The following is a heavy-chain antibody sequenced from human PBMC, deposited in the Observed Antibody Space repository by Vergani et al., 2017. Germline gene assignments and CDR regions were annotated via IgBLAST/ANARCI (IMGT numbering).Heavy chain of an antibody. J-gene: IGHJ3*02. CDR2: IYFSGST. V-gene: IGHV4-39*01. CDR3: ARGTSLYGAFDI. Sequence: QLQLQESGPGLVKPSETLSLTCTVPGGSISSSSYYWGWIRQPPGKGQEWIGSIYFSGSTYYNPSLKSRVTISVDTSKNQFSLKLSSVTAADTAVYYCARGTSLYGAFDIWGQGTMVTGSS. D-gene: IGHD2-2*01. CDR1: GGSISSSSYY.